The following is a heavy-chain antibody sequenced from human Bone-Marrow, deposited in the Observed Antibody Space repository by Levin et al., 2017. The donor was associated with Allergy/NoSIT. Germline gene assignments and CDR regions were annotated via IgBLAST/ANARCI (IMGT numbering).Heavy chain of an antibody. CDR1: GFDFSSYR. D-gene: IGHD4-17*01. J-gene: IGHJ6*02. V-gene: IGHV3-30*03. CDR2: MSYDGRNK. CDR3: ARDFGADYGALHFYYGLDA. Sequence: PGGSLRLSCAASGFDFSSYRMYWVRQAPGRGLEWVAVMSYDGRNKYNADSVKGRFTISRDNAKNTLYLEMNSLRAEDTALYYCARDFGADYGALHFYYGLDAWGQGTTVTVSS.